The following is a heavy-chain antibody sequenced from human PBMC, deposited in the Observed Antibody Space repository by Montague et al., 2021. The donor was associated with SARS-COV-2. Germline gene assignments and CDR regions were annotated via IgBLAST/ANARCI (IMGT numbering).Heavy chain of an antibody. V-gene: IGHV3-33*01. D-gene: IGHD3-10*01. CDR2: IWYGGSNK. Sequence: SLRLSCAASGFTFSSYGMHWVRQAPGKGLEWVAVIWYGGSNKYYADSVKGRFTISRDNSKNTLYLQMNSLRAEDTAVYYCARVLSYYGMDVWGQGTTVTVSS. CDR1: GFTFSSYG. CDR3: ARVLSYYGMDV. J-gene: IGHJ6*02.